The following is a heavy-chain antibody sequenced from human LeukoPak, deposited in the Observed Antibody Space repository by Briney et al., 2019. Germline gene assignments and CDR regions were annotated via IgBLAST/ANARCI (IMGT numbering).Heavy chain of an antibody. CDR3: ARAIGRGPFDY. V-gene: IGHV4-4*09. J-gene: IGHJ4*02. CDR2: IYTSGST. CDR1: GGSISSYY. Sequence: SETLSLTCTVSGGSISSYYWSWIRQPPGKGLEWIGYIYTSGSTNYNPSLKSRVTISVDTSKNQFSLKLSSVTAADTAVCYCARAIGRGPFDYWGQGTLVTVSS.